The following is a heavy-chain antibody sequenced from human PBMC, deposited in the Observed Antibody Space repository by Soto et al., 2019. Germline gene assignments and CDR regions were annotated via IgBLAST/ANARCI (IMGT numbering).Heavy chain of an antibody. CDR3: ARDGNGGGSGWPFDY. CDR1: GYTFTSYG. D-gene: IGHD6-19*01. V-gene: IGHV1-18*01. CDR2: ISAYNGNT. J-gene: IGHJ4*02. Sequence: GASVKVSCKASGYTFTSYGISWVRQAPGQGLEWMGWISAYNGNTNYAQKLQGRVTMTTDTSTSTAYMELRSLRSDDTAVYYCARDGNGGGSGWPFDYWGQGTLVTVSS.